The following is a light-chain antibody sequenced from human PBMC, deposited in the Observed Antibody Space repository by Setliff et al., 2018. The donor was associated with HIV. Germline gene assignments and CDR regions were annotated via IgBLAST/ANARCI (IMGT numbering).Light chain of an antibody. CDR3: TSYTGSSNVV. CDR1: TSDVGSYNL. V-gene: IGLV2-14*02. CDR2: EFT. J-gene: IGLJ2*01. Sequence: QSVLTQPASVSGSPGQSITISCTGNTSDVGSYNLVSWYQQHSGKAPKLMIYEFTKRPSGVSDRFSGSKSGNAASLTVSGLQAEDEAYYYCTSYTGSSNVVFGGGTQLTVL.